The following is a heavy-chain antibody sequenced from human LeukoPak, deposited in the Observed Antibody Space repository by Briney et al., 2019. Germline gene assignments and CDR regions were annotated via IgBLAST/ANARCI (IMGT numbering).Heavy chain of an antibody. CDR3: ARGITMIVVAPGY. V-gene: IGHV1-2*02. Sequence: EASVKVSCKASGYTFTGYYMHWVRQAPGQGLEWMGWINPNSGGTNYAQKFQGRVTMTRDTSISTAYMELSRLRSDDTAVYYCARGITMIVVAPGYWGQGTLVTVSS. CDR1: GYTFTGYY. CDR2: INPNSGGT. D-gene: IGHD3-22*01. J-gene: IGHJ4*02.